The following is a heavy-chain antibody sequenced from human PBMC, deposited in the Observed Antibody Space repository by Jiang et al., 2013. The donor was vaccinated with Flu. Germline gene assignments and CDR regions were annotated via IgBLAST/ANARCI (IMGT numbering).Heavy chain of an antibody. J-gene: IGHJ4*02. CDR2: IYYSGST. CDR3: ARSGYSGYGLDY. V-gene: IGHV4-31*01. Sequence: PGLVKPSQTLSLTCTVSGGSISSGGYYWSWIRQHPGKGLEWIGYIYYSGSTYYNPSLKSLVTISVDTSKNQFSLKLSSVTAADTAVYYCARSGYSGYGLDYWGQGTLVTVSS. D-gene: IGHD5-12*01. CDR1: GGSISSGGYY.